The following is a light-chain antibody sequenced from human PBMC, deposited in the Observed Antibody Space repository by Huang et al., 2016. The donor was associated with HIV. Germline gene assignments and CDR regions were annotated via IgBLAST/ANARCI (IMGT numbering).Light chain of an antibody. CDR3: QRYDSAPRA. CDR1: QDIGNF. J-gene: IGKJ1*01. V-gene: IGKV1-27*01. CDR2: VAS. Sequence: DIQMTQSPSSLSASPGVRVTLSCRANQDIGNFLACYQHKPGGGPRLLIYVASALQSGVPSRFSGRGSGTDFTLTITSFQPDDVATYYCQRYDSAPRAFGQGTKVEI.